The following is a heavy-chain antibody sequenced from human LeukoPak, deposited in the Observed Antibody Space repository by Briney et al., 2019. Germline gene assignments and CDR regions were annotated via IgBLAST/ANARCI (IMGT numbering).Heavy chain of an antibody. J-gene: IGHJ4*02. CDR1: GYRFTSYW. CDR2: IYPGDSDT. Sequence: GESLKISCKGSGYRFTSYWIGWVRQMPGKGLEWMGIIYPGDSDTRYSPSFQGQVTISADKSISTAYLQWDSLKASDTAMYYCARDAGSYDILTGYYPVALFDYWGQGTLVTVSS. CDR3: ARDAGSYDILTGYYPVALFDY. V-gene: IGHV5-51*01. D-gene: IGHD3-9*01.